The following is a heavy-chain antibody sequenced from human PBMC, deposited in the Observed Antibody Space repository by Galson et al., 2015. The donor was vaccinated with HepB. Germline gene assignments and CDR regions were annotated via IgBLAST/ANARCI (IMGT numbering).Heavy chain of an antibody. CDR2: IIPIFGTT. J-gene: IGHJ4*02. V-gene: IGHV1-69*13. CDR1: GGTFSSHA. D-gene: IGHD3-16*01. CDR3: ASISPIWDNDY. Sequence: SVKVSCKASGGTFSSHAMSWVRQAPGQGLEWMGGIIPIFGTTNYAQKFQGRVTITADESTSTAYMELSSLRSEDTAVYYCASISPIWDNDYWGQGTLVTVSS.